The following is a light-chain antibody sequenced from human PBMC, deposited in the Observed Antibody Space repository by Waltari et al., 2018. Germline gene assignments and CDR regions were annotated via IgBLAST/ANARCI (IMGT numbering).Light chain of an antibody. CDR3: QQYDSLPVT. CDR2: DAS. CDR1: QDINNY. V-gene: IGKV1-33*01. J-gene: IGKJ4*01. Sequence: DIHMTQSPYSLSAPEDDRVSFTCQDSQDINNYLNWYHQKPGKAPKFLIYDASKLETGVPSRFSGSGSGTTFTFTISYLEPEDVGTYYCQQYDSLPVTFGGGTKVEI.